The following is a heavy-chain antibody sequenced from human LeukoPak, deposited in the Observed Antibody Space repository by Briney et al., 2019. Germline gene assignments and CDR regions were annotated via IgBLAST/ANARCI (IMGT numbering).Heavy chain of an antibody. V-gene: IGHV3-30*02. CDR3: AKEALLGLSSGNWYFDL. CDR2: IRYDGSNK. CDR1: GFTFSSYG. D-gene: IGHD3-10*01. Sequence: GALRLSCAASGFTFSSYGMHWVRQAPGKGLEWVAFIRYDGSNKYYADSVKGRFTISRDNSKNTLYLQMNSLRAEDTAVYYCAKEALLGLSSGNWYFDLWGRGTLVTVSS. J-gene: IGHJ2*01.